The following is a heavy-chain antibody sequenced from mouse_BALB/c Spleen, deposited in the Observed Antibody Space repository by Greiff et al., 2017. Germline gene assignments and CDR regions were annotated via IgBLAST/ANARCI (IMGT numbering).Heavy chain of an antibody. J-gene: IGHJ2*01. CDR3: ARGPRGYFDY. CDR2: IDPANGNT. Sequence: EVKLQESGAELVKPGASVKLSCTASGFNIKDTYMHWVKQRPEQGLEWIGRIDPANGNTKYDPKFQGKATITADTSSNTAYLQLSSLTSEDTAVYYCARGPRGYFDYWGQGTTLTVSS. CDR1: GFNIKDTY. V-gene: IGHV14-3*02.